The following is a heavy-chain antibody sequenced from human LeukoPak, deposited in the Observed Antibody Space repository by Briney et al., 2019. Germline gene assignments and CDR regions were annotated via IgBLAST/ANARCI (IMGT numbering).Heavy chain of an antibody. CDR2: ISGSGGST. D-gene: IGHD6-19*01. Sequence: PGGSLRLSCAASGFTFSNYAMSWVRQAPGKGLECVSGISGSGGSTYYADSVKGRFTISRDNSKNTLYLQMNSLRAEDTAVYFCAKDATGEQWLVPFFDYWGQGTLVTVSS. J-gene: IGHJ4*02. CDR3: AKDATGEQWLVPFFDY. CDR1: GFTFSNYA. V-gene: IGHV3-23*01.